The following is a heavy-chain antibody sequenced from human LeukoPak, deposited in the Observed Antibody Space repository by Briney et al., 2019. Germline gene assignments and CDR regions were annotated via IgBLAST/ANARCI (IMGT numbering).Heavy chain of an antibody. Sequence: SETLSLTCAVYGGSFSGYYWSWIRQPPGKGLEWIGEINHSGSTNYNPSLKSRVTISVDTSKNRFSLKLSSVTAADTAVYYCARGQRIAAAGTRYFQHWGQGTLVTVSS. CDR2: INHSGST. CDR1: GGSFSGYY. V-gene: IGHV4-34*01. D-gene: IGHD6-13*01. CDR3: ARGQRIAAAGTRYFQH. J-gene: IGHJ1*01.